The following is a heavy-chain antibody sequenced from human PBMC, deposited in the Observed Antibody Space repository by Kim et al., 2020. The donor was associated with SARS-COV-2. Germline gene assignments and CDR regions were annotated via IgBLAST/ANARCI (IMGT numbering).Heavy chain of an antibody. CDR3: ARGPWSSSWGAYFDY. CDR2: INTNTGDP. CDR1: GYRFTTYG. V-gene: IGHV7-4-1*02. D-gene: IGHD6-13*01. Sequence: ASVKVSCKASGYRFTTYGLNWVRQAPGQRPEYMGWINTNTGDPTYAQGFAGQFVFSVDTSVSTAYLHITSLKAEDTAVYYCARGPWSSSWGAYFDYWGQGTLVTVSS. J-gene: IGHJ4*02.